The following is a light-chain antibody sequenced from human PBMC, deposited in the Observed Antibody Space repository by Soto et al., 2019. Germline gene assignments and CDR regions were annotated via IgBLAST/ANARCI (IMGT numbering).Light chain of an antibody. CDR3: QQYIRWPLT. CDR1: QSVNTN. Sequence: EIVMTQSPATLSVFPGERATLSCKASQSVNTNLAWYQQKPGQSPRLLIYGTSTRATGVPARFSGGGSGTEFTLTINSLQSEDFAVYYCQQYIRWPLTFGGGTKVDIK. V-gene: IGKV3-15*01. CDR2: GTS. J-gene: IGKJ4*01.